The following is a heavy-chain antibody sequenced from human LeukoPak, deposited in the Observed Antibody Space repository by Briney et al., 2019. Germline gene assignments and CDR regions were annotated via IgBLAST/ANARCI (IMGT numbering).Heavy chain of an antibody. J-gene: IGHJ5*01. Sequence: GGSLRLSCAASGFTFSGYWMHWVRQAPGKGLVWVSRINSDGYSITYADSVKGRFTISRDNAKNTLYLQMNSLIAEDTAVCFCTRAGYSSGFDSWGQGTLVTVSS. D-gene: IGHD6-19*01. V-gene: IGHV3-74*03. CDR1: GFTFSGYW. CDR3: TRAGYSSGFDS. CDR2: INSDGYSI.